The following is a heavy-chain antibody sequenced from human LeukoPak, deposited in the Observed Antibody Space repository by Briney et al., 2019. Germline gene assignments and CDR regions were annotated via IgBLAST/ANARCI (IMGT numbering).Heavy chain of an antibody. V-gene: IGHV3-66*01. CDR3: ARDRIAAAGTPFYYYYYGMDV. D-gene: IGHD6-13*01. Sequence: GGSLRLSCAASGFTVSSNYMSWVRQAPGKGLEWVSVIYSGGSTYYADSVKGRFTISRDNSKNTLYLQMNSLRAEDTAVYYCARDRIAAAGTPFYYYYYGMDVWGQGTTVTASS. CDR1: GFTVSSNY. J-gene: IGHJ6*02. CDR2: IYSGGST.